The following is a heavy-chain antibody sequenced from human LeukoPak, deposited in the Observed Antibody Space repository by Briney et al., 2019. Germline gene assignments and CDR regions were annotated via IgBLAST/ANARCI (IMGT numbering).Heavy chain of an antibody. CDR2: IFSSGTT. CDR1: GGSISSGSYY. Sequence: PSQTLSLTCTVSGGSISSGSYYWSWIRQPAGKGLEWIGRIFSSGTTNYNPSLKSRVTMSVDTSKNRFSLKLTSITAADTAVYYCARDSSGYLESFDYWGQGTLVTVSS. D-gene: IGHD3-22*01. V-gene: IGHV4-61*02. CDR3: ARDSSGYLESFDY. J-gene: IGHJ4*02.